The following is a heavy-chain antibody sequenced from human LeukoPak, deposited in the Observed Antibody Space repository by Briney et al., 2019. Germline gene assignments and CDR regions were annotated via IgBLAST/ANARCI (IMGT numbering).Heavy chain of an antibody. CDR2: IYTSGST. J-gene: IGHJ4*02. D-gene: IGHD3-22*01. Sequence: SETLSLTCSVSDDSIRNFFWSWIRQPAGKGLEWIGRIYTSGSTDYNPSLRSRVTMSVDTSRNQFSLKLTSVTAADTAVYYCARESKSYDGSGFYHDYWGQGTLVAVSA. CDR3: ARESKSYDGSGFYHDY. V-gene: IGHV4-4*07. CDR1: DDSIRNFF.